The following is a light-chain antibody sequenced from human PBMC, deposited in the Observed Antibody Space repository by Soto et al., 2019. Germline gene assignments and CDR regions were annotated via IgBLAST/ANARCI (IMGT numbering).Light chain of an antibody. CDR1: QSVSSSY. CDR3: QQYGSSPIT. V-gene: IGKV3-20*01. Sequence: EIVMTQSPATLSVSPGERATLSCRASQSVSSSYLARYQQKPGQAPRLLIYGASSRATGIPDRFSGSGSGTDFTLTVSRLEPEDFAVYYCQQYGSSPITFGQGTRLEIK. CDR2: GAS. J-gene: IGKJ5*01.